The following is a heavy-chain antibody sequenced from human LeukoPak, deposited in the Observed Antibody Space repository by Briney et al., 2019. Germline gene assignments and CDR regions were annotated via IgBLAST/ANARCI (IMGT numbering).Heavy chain of an antibody. CDR2: IYYSGGT. CDR3: ARRDRGGYYGMDV. CDR1: GGSFSGYY. D-gene: IGHD3-16*01. V-gene: IGHV4-34*01. Sequence: SETLSLTCAVYGGSFSGYYWSWIRQPPGKGLEWIGNIYYSGGTYYNPSLKSRVTISVDTSKNQFSLKLSSVTATDTAVYYCARRDRGGYYGMDVWGQGTTVTVSS. J-gene: IGHJ6*02.